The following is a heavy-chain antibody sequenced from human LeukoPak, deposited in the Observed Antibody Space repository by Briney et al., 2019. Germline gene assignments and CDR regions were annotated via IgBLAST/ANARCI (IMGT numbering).Heavy chain of an antibody. CDR1: GYTFTSYY. V-gene: IGHV1-46*01. J-gene: IGHJ4*02. CDR3: ARGYGRIVGATRGYYFDY. Sequence: ASVNVSCKASGYTFTSYYMHWVRQAPGQGLEWMGIINPSGGSTRYAQKFQGGVTMTRDTSTSTVYMELSSLRSEDTAVYYCARGYGRIVGATRGYYFDYWGQGTLVTVSS. D-gene: IGHD1-26*01. CDR2: INPSGGST.